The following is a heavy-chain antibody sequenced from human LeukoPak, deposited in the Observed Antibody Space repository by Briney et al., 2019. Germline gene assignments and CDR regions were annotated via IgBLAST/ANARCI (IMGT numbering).Heavy chain of an antibody. CDR1: GFTFSSYV. J-gene: IGHJ4*02. CDR2: ISYDGSNE. CDR3: TTDRVGGWFDY. V-gene: IGHV3-30*04. D-gene: IGHD6-19*01. Sequence: SGGSLRLSCAASGFTFSSYVMHWVRQAPGKGLEWVAIISYDGSNEYYADSVKGRFTISRDNAKNSLYLQMNSLKTEDTAVYYCTTDRVGGWFDYWGQGTLVTVSS.